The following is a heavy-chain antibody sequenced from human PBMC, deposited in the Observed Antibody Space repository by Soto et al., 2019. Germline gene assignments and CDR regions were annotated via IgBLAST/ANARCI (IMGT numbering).Heavy chain of an antibody. Sequence: GGSLRLSCAASGFTFDDYAMHWVRAAPGKGLEWVSSITWNSDNILYADSVRGRFTISRDNAKNSLYLQMNSLRVEDTAFYYCAKADGIVARPLDYWGQGTLVTVSS. CDR1: GFTFDDYA. V-gene: IGHV3-9*01. CDR3: AKADGIVARPLDY. J-gene: IGHJ4*02. D-gene: IGHD6-6*01. CDR2: ITWNSDNI.